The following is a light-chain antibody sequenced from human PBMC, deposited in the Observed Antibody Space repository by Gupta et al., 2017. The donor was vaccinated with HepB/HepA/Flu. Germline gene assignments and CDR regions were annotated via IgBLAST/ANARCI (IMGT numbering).Light chain of an antibody. CDR3: HQRNKWPVT. CDR2: GAC. Sequence: EIVLTQSPATLSLSPGERGTLSCRASENIGTSLVWYQQKPGQAPRLIIYGACNRATGIPARFSGSGSGTXFTLTIXRRESEDFAVYYCHQRNKWPVTFGXGTMVDIK. CDR1: ENIGTS. J-gene: IGKJ4*01. V-gene: IGKV3-11*01.